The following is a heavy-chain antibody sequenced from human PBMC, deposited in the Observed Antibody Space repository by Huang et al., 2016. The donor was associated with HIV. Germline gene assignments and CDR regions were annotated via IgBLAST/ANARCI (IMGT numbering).Heavy chain of an antibody. V-gene: IGHV1-69*13. CDR2: IIPLFKTV. J-gene: IGHJ2*01. Sequence: QVQLVQSGAEVKKPGSSVKVSSSLGTQTYICNVRQAPGQGLEWMGAIIPLFKTVHYAQKFQDKFTITADESRTVIYMELTSLRSEDTAIYYCARPHHYDSSGHHWYFDLWGRGTLVTVSS. CDR1: TQTY. CDR3: ARPHHYDSSGHHWYFDL. D-gene: IGHD3-22*01.